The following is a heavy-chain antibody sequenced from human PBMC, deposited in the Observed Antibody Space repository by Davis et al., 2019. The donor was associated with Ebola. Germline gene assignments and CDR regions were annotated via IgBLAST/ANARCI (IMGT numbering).Heavy chain of an antibody. CDR3: ARDIGVAAAGTSGDY. CDR1: GYTFTSYY. J-gene: IGHJ4*02. V-gene: IGHV1-69*13. CDR2: IIPIFGTA. Sequence: SVKVSCKASGYTFTSYYMHWVRQAPGQGLEWMGGIIPIFGTANYAQKFQGRVTITADESTSTAYMELSSLRSEDTAVYYCARDIGVAAAGTSGDYWGQGTLVTVSS. D-gene: IGHD6-13*01.